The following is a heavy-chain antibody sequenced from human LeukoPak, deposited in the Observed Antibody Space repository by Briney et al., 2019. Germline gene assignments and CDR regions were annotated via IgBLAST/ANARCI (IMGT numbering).Heavy chain of an antibody. D-gene: IGHD3-9*01. V-gene: IGHV1-2*02. CDR2: INPNSGGT. Sequence: ASVKVSCTASGYTFTGYYMHWVRQAPGQGLEWMGWINPNSGGTNYAQKFQGRVTMTRDTSITTAYMELSRLRSDDTAVYYCASKTSRFSDYGMDVWGQGTTVTVSS. J-gene: IGHJ6*02. CDR3: ASKTSRFSDYGMDV. CDR1: GYTFTGYY.